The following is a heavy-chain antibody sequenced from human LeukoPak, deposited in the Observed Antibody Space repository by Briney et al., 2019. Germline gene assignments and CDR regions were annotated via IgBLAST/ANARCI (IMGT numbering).Heavy chain of an antibody. V-gene: IGHV3-7*01. CDR3: AGGAGFLIDY. CDR2: IKKDGSEK. J-gene: IGHJ4*02. Sequence: GGSLRLSCAASGFTFSNYWMNCVRQAPGKGAEWVAIIKKDGSEKYYVHSVKGRFTIHRDNAKNSLYLQMNSLRADDTAVYFCAGGAGFLIDYWGQGALVTVSS. CDR1: GFTFSNYW. D-gene: IGHD2/OR15-2a*01.